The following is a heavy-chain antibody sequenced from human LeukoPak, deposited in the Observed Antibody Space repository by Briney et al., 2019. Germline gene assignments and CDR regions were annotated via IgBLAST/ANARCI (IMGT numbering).Heavy chain of an antibody. Sequence: GDSLKISCQGSGYSFSSFWVGWVRQTPGQGLEWMGVVYPDDSAARYSPSFQGQITFSADKYLDTAYLQWSSLRASDTGIYFCARSRVWGDSRWAFDYWGQGTPVTVSS. D-gene: IGHD3-16*01. CDR2: VYPDDSAA. CDR1: GYSFSSFW. J-gene: IGHJ4*02. V-gene: IGHV5-51*01. CDR3: ARSRVWGDSRWAFDY.